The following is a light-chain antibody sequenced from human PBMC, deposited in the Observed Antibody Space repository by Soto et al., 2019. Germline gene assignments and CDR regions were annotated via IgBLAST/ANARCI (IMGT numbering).Light chain of an antibody. CDR3: SSYTTSGTLV. CDR2: EVT. J-gene: IGLJ2*01. Sequence: QSALTQPASVSGSPGQSITISCTGTSNDVGIYNYVSWYQQHPGKAPKLMIYEVTNRPSGVSDRFSGSKSDNTASLTISGLQAEDEADYYCSSYTTSGTLVFGGGTKLTVL. CDR1: SNDVGIYNY. V-gene: IGLV2-14*01.